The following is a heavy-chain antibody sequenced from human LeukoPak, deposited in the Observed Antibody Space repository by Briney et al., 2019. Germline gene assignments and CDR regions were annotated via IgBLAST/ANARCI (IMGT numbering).Heavy chain of an antibody. Sequence: ASVKVSCKASGYTFTGYYMHWVRQAPGQGLEWMGWISAYNGNTNYAQKLQGRVTMTTDTSTSTAHMELRSLRSDDTAVYYCASDGPYGDLDYWGQGTLVTVSS. D-gene: IGHD4-17*01. CDR3: ASDGPYGDLDY. CDR1: GYTFTGYY. J-gene: IGHJ4*02. V-gene: IGHV1-18*04. CDR2: ISAYNGNT.